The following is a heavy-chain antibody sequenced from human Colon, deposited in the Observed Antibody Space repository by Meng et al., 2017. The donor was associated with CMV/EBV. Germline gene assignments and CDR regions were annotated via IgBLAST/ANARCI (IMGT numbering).Heavy chain of an antibody. Sequence: GESLKISCAASGFTFSSSDMNWVRQAPGKGLEWVLSITSTGRYIYYAASVKGRFTISRDNAKNSLYLHMDSLRVEDTAVYYCAKGRDGSNQGYYYYGMDVWGQGTTVTVSS. J-gene: IGHJ6*02. CDR2: ITSTGRYI. D-gene: IGHD5-24*01. CDR3: AKGRDGSNQGYYYYGMDV. CDR1: GFTFSSSD. V-gene: IGHV3-21*04.